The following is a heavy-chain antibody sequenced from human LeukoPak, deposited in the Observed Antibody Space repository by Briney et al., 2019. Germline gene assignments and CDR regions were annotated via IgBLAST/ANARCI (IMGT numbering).Heavy chain of an antibody. CDR1: GYNFNTYG. D-gene: IGHD3-22*01. V-gene: IGHV1-18*04. CDR2: ISGYNGQT. Sequence: ASVKVSCKASGYNFNTYGISWVRQAPGQGLEWMGWISGYNGQTNYTQNLEGRVTMTTDTTTSTAYMELRSLRSDDTAVYYCARSPIYYYDTSGLYDFEYWGLGTLVTVSS. CDR3: ARSPIYYYDTSGLYDFEY. J-gene: IGHJ4*02.